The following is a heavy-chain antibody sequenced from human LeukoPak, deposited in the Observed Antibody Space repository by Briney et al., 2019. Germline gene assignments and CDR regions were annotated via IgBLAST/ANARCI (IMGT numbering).Heavy chain of an antibody. Sequence: GGSLRLSCAASGFTFNNYAMNLVPQAPGKGLEWVSGISGFGGATNHADSVTGRVTISRDNSKNTLYLQINSLTAEYTAVYYCAKEGDSSSWFEDWGQGTLVIFSS. J-gene: IGHJ5*02. CDR1: GFTFNNYA. CDR3: AKEGDSSSWFED. D-gene: IGHD6-13*01. V-gene: IGHV3-23*01. CDR2: ISGFGGAT.